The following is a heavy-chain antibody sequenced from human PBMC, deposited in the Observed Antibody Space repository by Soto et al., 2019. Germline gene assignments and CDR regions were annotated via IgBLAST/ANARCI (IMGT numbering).Heavy chain of an antibody. J-gene: IGHJ6*02. Sequence: VGSLRLSCAASGFTFSSYGMHWVRQAPGKGLEWVAVISYDGSKRYYADSVKGRFTISRDNSKNTLYLQMNSLRAEDTAVYYCAKDYDIVATMMDVWGQGTTVTVSS. CDR1: GFTFSSYG. CDR3: AKDYDIVATMMDV. D-gene: IGHD5-12*01. CDR2: ISYDGSKR. V-gene: IGHV3-30*18.